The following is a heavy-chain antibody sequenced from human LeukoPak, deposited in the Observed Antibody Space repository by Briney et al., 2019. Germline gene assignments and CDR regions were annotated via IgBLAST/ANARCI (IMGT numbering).Heavy chain of an antibody. J-gene: IGHJ3*02. CDR3: AKIEVDRYFDAFGI. V-gene: IGHV3-23*01. D-gene: IGHD1-26*01. CDR1: GFTLRSYA. Sequence: PGGSLRLSCAASGFTLRSYAMSWVRQAPGKGLEWVSAISGSGGSTYYADSVKGRFTISRDNSKNTLYMQMNSLRAEDTAVCYCAKIEVDRYFDAFGIWGQGTMVTVSS. CDR2: ISGSGGST.